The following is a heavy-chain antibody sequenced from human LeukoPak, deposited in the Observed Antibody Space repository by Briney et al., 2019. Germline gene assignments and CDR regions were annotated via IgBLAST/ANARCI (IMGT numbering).Heavy chain of an antibody. Sequence: SQTLSLTCTVSGGSISSGGYYWSWIRQHPGKGLEWIGYIYYSGSTYYNPSLKSRVTISVDTSKNQFSLKLSSVTAADTAVYYCARDRHYYGSGSHSTPYAFDIWGQGTMVTVSS. D-gene: IGHD3-10*01. CDR2: IYYSGST. J-gene: IGHJ3*02. CDR3: ARDRHYYGSGSHSTPYAFDI. V-gene: IGHV4-31*03. CDR1: GGSISSGGYY.